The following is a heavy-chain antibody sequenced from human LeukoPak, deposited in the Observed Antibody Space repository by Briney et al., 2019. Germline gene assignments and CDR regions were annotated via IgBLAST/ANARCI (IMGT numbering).Heavy chain of an antibody. Sequence: SETLSLTCTVSGGSVTSYHYNWGWIRQPRGKGVERSGNISYSGTTYYKPSLKSRVTLSIDTSKNHFSLNLNSVTAADTAVYYCAGHPTGYPNWFDSWGQGTLVTVSS. CDR3: AGHPTGYPNWFDS. J-gene: IGHJ5*01. V-gene: IGHV4-39*01. D-gene: IGHD3-9*01. CDR2: ISYSGTT. CDR1: GGSVTSYHYN.